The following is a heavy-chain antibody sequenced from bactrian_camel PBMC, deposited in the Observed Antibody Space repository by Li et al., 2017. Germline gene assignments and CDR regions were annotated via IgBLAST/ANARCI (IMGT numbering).Heavy chain of an antibody. CDR1: GSIYDTMC. CDR2: IKPRGNT. CDR3: AAGCGGTWEGLGYDY. J-gene: IGHJ4*01. Sequence: HVQLVESGGGSVQPGGSLRLSCASSGSIYDTMCMGWVRQAPGKEREGLACIKPRGNTGYGNSAKGRFTISHDKASNTVYLQMNSVKPEDTAVCYCAAGCGGTWEGLGYDYWGQGTQVTVS. V-gene: IGHV3S53*01. D-gene: IGHD7*01.